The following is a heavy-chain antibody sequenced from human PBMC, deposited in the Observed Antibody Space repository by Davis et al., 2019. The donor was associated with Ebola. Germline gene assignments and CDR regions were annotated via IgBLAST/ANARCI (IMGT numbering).Heavy chain of an antibody. J-gene: IGHJ4*02. CDR3: ARAAFGYNSGWYADY. CDR1: GFILTNYA. CDR2: VHGGNGNT. Sequence: ASVKVSCKASGFILTNYAIHWVRQAPGQRLEWMGWVHGGNGNTKYSQRFQGRVTITTDTSASTAYMELSSLRSEDTAVYYCARAAFGYNSGWYADYWGQGTLVTVS. D-gene: IGHD6-19*01. V-gene: IGHV1-3*01.